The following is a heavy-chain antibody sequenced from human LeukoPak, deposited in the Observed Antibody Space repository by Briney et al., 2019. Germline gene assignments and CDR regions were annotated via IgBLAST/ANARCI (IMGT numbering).Heavy chain of an antibody. Sequence: ASVKVSCKASGYTFTGYYIHWVRQAPGQGLEWMGWINPNGGGTKYAQKFQGRVTMSTDTSITTAYMELSRLRSDDTAMYFCARVWDPIPCTTNCYLRFDPWGQGTLVTVSS. V-gene: IGHV1-2*02. J-gene: IGHJ5*02. D-gene: IGHD2-2*01. CDR2: INPNGGGT. CDR3: ARVWDPIPCTTNCYLRFDP. CDR1: GYTFTGYY.